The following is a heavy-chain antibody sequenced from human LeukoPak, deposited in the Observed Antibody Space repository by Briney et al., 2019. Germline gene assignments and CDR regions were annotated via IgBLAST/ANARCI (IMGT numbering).Heavy chain of an antibody. CDR2: IHPSGSST. V-gene: IGHV1-46*01. CDR1: GYTFTRNY. D-gene: IGHD5-18*01. Sequence: ASVKISCKASGYTFTRNYFHWVRQAPGQGLEWMGVIHPSGSSTNYAQKFQGRVTMTKDTSTSTVYIELRSLRSEDTAVYYCARMDMDTGMVTNYLDHWGQGTLVTVSS. J-gene: IGHJ4*02. CDR3: ARMDMDTGMVTNYLDH.